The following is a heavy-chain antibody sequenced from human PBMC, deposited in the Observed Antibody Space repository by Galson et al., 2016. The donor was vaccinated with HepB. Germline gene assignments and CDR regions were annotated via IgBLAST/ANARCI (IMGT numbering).Heavy chain of an antibody. V-gene: IGHV1-3*01. CDR1: GYTFTSYA. D-gene: IGHD6-13*01. Sequence: SVKVSCKASGYTFTSYAMHWVRQAPGQRLEWMGWINAGNGNTKYSQKLQGRVTITRDTSASTAYMELSSLRSEDTAVYYCARGAAFSSSWYLSYWGQGTLVTVSS. CDR2: INAGNGNT. CDR3: ARGAAFSSSWYLSY. J-gene: IGHJ4*02.